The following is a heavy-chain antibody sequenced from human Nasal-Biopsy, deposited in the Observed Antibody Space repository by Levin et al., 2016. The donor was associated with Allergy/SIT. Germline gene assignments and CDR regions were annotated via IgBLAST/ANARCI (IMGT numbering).Heavy chain of an antibody. CDR1: GFSFSGSA. CDR2: VRSKGNNYAT. J-gene: IGHJ4*02. Sequence: GESLKISCAASGFSFSGSAMHWVRQASGKGLEWVGRVRSKGNNYATAYAASVEGRFTISRDDSKSTAYLQMNSLKSEDTAVYYCTSRLPNSYDGSGYHFDYWGQGTLVTVSS. V-gene: IGHV3-73*01. D-gene: IGHD3-22*01. CDR3: TSRLPNSYDGSGYHFDY.